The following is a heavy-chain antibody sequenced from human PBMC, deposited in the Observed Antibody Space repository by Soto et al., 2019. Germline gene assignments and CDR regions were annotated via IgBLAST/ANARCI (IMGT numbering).Heavy chain of an antibody. V-gene: IGHV3-30-3*01. Sequence: QVQLVESGGGVVQPGRSLRLSCAASGFTFSSYAMHWVRQAPGKGLKWVAVISYDGSNKYYADSVKGRFTISRDNSKNTLYLQMNSLRAEDTAVYYCARPQTRYSGSSTHFQHWGQGTLVTVSS. J-gene: IGHJ1*01. CDR1: GFTFSSYA. CDR3: ARPQTRYSGSSTHFQH. D-gene: IGHD1-26*01. CDR2: ISYDGSNK.